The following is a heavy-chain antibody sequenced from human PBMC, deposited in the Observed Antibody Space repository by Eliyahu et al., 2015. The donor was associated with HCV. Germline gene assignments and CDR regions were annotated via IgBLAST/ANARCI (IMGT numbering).Heavy chain of an antibody. J-gene: IGHJ3*02. V-gene: IGHV3-21*01. CDR3: ARGDYDILTGRLATIIDAFDI. Sequence: EVQLVESGGGLVKPGGSLRLSCAASGFTFSSYXMNWVRQAPGKGLEWVSSISSSSSYIYYADSVKGRFTISRDNAKNSLYLQMNSLRAEDTAVYYCARGDYDILTGRLATIIDAFDIWGQGTMVTVSS. D-gene: IGHD3-9*01. CDR1: GFTFSSYX. CDR2: ISSSSSYI.